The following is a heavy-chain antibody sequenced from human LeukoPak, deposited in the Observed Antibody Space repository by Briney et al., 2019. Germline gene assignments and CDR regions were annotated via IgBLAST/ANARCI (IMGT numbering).Heavy chain of an antibody. V-gene: IGHV3-48*03. J-gene: IGHJ4*02. D-gene: IGHD6-19*01. CDR1: GFTFSSYE. CDR3: ARESIAVAGAPFDY. CDR2: ISSGSTI. Sequence: GGSLRLSCAASGFTFSSYEMNWVRQAPGKGLEWISYISSGSTIYDADSVKGRFTISRDNAKNSLYLQMNSLRAEDTAVYYCARESIAVAGAPFDYWGQGTLVTVSS.